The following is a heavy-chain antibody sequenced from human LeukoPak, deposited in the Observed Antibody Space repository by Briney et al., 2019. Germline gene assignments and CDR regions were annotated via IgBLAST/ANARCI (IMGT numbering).Heavy chain of an antibody. D-gene: IGHD3-22*01. Sequence: PSETLSLTRTVSGGSISSYYWSWIRQPPGKGLEWIGYIYYSGSTNYNPSLKSRVTISVDTSKNQFSLKLSSVTAADTAVYYCASGVPDYDSSGYYLYYWGQGTLVTVSS. V-gene: IGHV4-59*08. CDR2: IYYSGST. CDR1: GGSISSYY. CDR3: ASGVPDYDSSGYYLYY. J-gene: IGHJ4*02.